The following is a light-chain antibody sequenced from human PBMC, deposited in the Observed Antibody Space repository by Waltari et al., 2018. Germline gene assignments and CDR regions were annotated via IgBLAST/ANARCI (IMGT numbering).Light chain of an antibody. CDR2: CAY. CDR1: QDISNY. V-gene: IGKV1-33*01. Sequence: DIQMTQSPSSLSASAGDRVTITCQASQDISNYLNWYQKKPGKAPKLLIYCAYNLETGVPSRFSGSGSGTDFTFTISSLQPEDIATYYCQQYDILITFGQGTKLEIK. CDR3: QQYDILIT. J-gene: IGKJ2*01.